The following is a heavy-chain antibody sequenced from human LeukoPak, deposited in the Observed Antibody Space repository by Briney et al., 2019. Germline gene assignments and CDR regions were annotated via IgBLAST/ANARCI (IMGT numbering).Heavy chain of an antibody. V-gene: IGHV3-7*01. D-gene: IGHD3-9*01. CDR1: GFTFSSYW. CDR2: IKQDGSEK. Sequence: GGSLRLSCAASGFTFSSYWMTWVRQAPGKGLEWVANIKQDGSEKYYVDSVKDRFTISRDNAKNSVYLQMNSLRAEDTAVYYCATTRRDWVYFDYWGQGTPVTVSS. CDR3: ATTRRDWVYFDY. J-gene: IGHJ4*02.